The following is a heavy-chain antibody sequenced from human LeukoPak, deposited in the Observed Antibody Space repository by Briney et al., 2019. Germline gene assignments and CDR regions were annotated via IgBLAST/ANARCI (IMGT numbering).Heavy chain of an antibody. CDR3: ARVWLGDYNYYYGTDI. CDR1: GGSISSYY. D-gene: IGHD3-16*01. CDR2: IYDTGST. Sequence: SETLSLTCTVSGGSISSYYWTWIRQPPGKGLECIGYIYDTGSTNYNPSLKSRVTISVDTSKNRFSLKLSSVTAADTAVYYCARVWLGDYNYYYGTDIWGQGTTVTVSS. V-gene: IGHV4-59*01. J-gene: IGHJ6*02.